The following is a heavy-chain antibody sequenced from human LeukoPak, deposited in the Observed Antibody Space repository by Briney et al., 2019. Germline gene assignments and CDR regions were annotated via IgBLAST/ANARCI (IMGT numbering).Heavy chain of an antibody. CDR3: ASRGYGSGSYYGSDY. V-gene: IGHV3-48*04. CDR2: ISSSGSTI. J-gene: IGHJ4*02. D-gene: IGHD3-10*01. Sequence: GGSLRLSCAASGFTFSSYGMNWVRQAPGKGLEWVSYISSSGSTIYYADSVKGRFTISRDNAKNSPYLQMNSLRAEDTAVYYCASRGYGSGSYYGSDYWGQGTLVTVSS. CDR1: GFTFSSYG.